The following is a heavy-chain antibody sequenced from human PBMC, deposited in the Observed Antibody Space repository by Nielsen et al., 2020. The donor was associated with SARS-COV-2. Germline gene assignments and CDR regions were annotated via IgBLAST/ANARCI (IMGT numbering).Heavy chain of an antibody. V-gene: IGHV3-7*01. CDR2: IKQDGSEK. CDR1: GFTFSDYD. D-gene: IGHD6-13*01. CDR3: ARLESSSWYWSY. Sequence: GESLKISCAASGFTFSDYDMIWVRQAPGKGLEWVANIKQDGSEKYYVDSVKGRFTISRDNAKNSLYLQMNSLRAEDTAVYYCARLESSSWYWSYWGQGTLVTVSS. J-gene: IGHJ4*02.